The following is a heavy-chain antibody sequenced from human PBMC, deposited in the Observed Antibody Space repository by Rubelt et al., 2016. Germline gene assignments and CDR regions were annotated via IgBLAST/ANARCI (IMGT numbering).Heavy chain of an antibody. V-gene: IGHV4-39*01. CDR1: GGSISSSSYY. D-gene: IGHD6-13*01. CDR3: GRHEGSSSWYEWKRAFDS. Sequence: QLQLQESGPGLVKPSETLSLPCTVSGGSISSSSYYWGWIRQPPGKGLEWIGSIYYSGSTYYNPSLKGRVTMSVASSKNHLFLKLSCVSAAGRAVYYCGRHEGSSSWYEWKRAFDSWGQGAMVTVSS. CDR2: IYYSGST. J-gene: IGHJ3*02.